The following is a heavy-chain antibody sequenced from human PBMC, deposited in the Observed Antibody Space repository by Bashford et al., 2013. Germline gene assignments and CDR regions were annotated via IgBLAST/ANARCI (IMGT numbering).Heavy chain of an antibody. CDR1: GYTFTSYY. Sequence: VASVKVSCKASGYTFTSYYMHWVRQAPGQGLEWMGIINPSGGSTSYAQKFQGRVTMTRDTSISTAYMELSRLRSDDTAVYYCAREKVVVAATPVYYYGMDVWGQGTTVTVSS. V-gene: IGHV1-46*01. D-gene: IGHD2-15*01. J-gene: IGHJ6*02. CDR3: AREKVVVAATPVYYYGMDV. CDR2: INPSGGST.